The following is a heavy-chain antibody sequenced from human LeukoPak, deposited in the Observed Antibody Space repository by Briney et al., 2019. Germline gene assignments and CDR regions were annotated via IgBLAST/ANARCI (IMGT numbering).Heavy chain of an antibody. J-gene: IGHJ4*02. V-gene: IGHV4-59*08. Sequence: SETLSLTCSASGASTSSRYWSWIRQSPGRTLEWIGHIYNGRNTKYNPSLTSRVTISVDTSKNQFSLSLRSVTAADTAIYYCAQTTGWPGFDFWGPGALVTVSS. CDR1: GASTSSRY. CDR3: AQTTGWPGFDF. D-gene: IGHD6-19*01. CDR2: IYNGRNT.